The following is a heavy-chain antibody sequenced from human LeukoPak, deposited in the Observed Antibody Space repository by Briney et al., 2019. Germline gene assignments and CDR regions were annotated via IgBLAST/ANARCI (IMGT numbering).Heavy chain of an antibody. CDR2: INPSGGSI. CDR3: ARQGGSKPLNYFDF. V-gene: IGHV1-46*01. D-gene: IGHD2-15*01. Sequence: ASVTVSFTASGYSFTTYYMHWVREAPAQGLGWMGIINPSGGSISYAQKFQGRVTMPRDTSTSTVYMELSSLRSEDTAVYYCARQGGSKPLNYFDFWGQGTLVTVSS. CDR1: GYSFTTYY. J-gene: IGHJ4*02.